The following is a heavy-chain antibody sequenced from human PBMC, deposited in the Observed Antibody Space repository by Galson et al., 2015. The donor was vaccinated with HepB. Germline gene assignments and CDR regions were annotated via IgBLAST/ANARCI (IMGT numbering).Heavy chain of an antibody. D-gene: IGHD3-3*01. Sequence: QSGAEVKKPGESLKISCKDPGYSFPNYWIGWVRQMPGRGLEWMGIFNPGDPDTRYSPSFQGQVTISADKSISTAYLQWISLKASDTAMYYCARLTHYDTSSGGFDYWGQGTLVTVSS. CDR3: ARLTHYDTSSGGFDY. CDR2: FNPGDPDT. J-gene: IGHJ4*02. CDR1: GYSFPNYW. V-gene: IGHV5-51*03.